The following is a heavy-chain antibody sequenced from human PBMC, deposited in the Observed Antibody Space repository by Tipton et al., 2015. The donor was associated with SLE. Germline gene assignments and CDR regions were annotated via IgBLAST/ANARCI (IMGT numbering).Heavy chain of an antibody. Sequence: TLSLTCSVSGGAVIHNYWSWIRQPPGKGLEWIGFVYYGGSTNMGTTNYNPPLESRLDISIDTSKNQFSLEVNSVTAADTAVYYCTRVYQCFDYWGQGALVTVSS. CDR1: GGAVIHNY. D-gene: IGHD2-2*01. CDR2: VYYGGST. V-gene: IGHV4-59*02. CDR3: TRVYQCFDY. J-gene: IGHJ4*02.